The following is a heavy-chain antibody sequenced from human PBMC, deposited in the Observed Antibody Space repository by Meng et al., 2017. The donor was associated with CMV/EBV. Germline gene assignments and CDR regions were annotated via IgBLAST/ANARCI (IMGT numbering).Heavy chain of an antibody. CDR3: ARGAVPDCSSTSCQNWFDP. CDR1: GFTFSSYA. D-gene: IGHD2-2*01. V-gene: IGHV3-30-3*01. CDR2: ISYDGSNK. J-gene: IGHJ5*02. Sequence: GESLMISCAASGFTFSSYAMHWVRQAPGKGLEWVAVISYDGSNKYYADCVKGRFTISRDNSKNTLYLQMNSLRAEDTAVYYCARGAVPDCSSTSCQNWFDPWGQGTLVTVSS.